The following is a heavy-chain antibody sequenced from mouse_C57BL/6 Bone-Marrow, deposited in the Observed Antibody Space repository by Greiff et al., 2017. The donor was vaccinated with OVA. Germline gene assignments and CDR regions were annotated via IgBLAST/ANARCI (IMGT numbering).Heavy chain of an antibody. CDR1: GYAFSSSW. D-gene: IGHD2-13*01. CDR2: IYPGDGDT. V-gene: IGHV1-82*01. CDR3: ARYYYGGY. J-gene: IGHJ2*01. Sequence: QVQLKESGPELVKPGASVKISCKASGYAFSSSWMNWVKQRPGKGLEWIGRIYPGDGDTNYNGKFKGKATLTADKSSSTAYMQLSSLTSEDSAVYFCARYYYGGYWGQGTTLTVSS.